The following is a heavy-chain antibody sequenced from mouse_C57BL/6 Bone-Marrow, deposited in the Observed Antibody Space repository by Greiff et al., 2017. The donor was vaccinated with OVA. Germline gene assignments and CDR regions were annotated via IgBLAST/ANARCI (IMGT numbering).Heavy chain of an antibody. V-gene: IGHV5-15*01. CDR3: ARLDYDANYFDY. J-gene: IGHJ2*01. CDR2: ISNLAYSI. Sequence: EVKLMESGGGLVQPGGSLKLSCAASGFTFSDYGMAWVRQAPRKGPEWVAFISNLAYSIYYADTVTGRFTISRENAKNTLYLEMSSLRSEDTAMYYCARLDYDANYFDYWGQGTTLTVSS. CDR1: GFTFSDYG. D-gene: IGHD2-4*01.